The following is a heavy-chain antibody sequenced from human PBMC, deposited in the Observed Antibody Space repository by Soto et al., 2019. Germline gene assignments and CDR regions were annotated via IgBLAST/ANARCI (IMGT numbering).Heavy chain of an antibody. Sequence: GSLRLSCAASGFTFSNAWMSWVRQAPGKGLEWVGRIKSKTDGGTTDYAAPVKGRFTISRDDSKNTLYLQMNSLKTEDTAVYYCTTVTDHDILTGYYRSQYYFDYWGQGTLVTVSS. CDR1: GFTFSNAW. CDR2: IKSKTDGGTT. V-gene: IGHV3-15*01. J-gene: IGHJ4*02. D-gene: IGHD3-9*01. CDR3: TTVTDHDILTGYYRSQYYFDY.